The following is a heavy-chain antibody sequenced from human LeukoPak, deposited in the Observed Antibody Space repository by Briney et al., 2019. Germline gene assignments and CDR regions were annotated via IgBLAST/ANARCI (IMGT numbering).Heavy chain of an antibody. V-gene: IGHV3-30-3*01. CDR3: ARKPTRYCSSTSCYFGGYYFDY. Sequence: PGGSLRLSCAASGFTFRNYAMHWVRQTPGKGLEWVTVISHDESNEYYADSVKGRFTISRDNSKNTLYLQMNSLRAEDTAVYYCARKPTRYCSSTSCYFGGYYFDYWGQGTLVTVSS. CDR1: GFTFRNYA. CDR2: ISHDESNE. D-gene: IGHD2-2*01. J-gene: IGHJ4*02.